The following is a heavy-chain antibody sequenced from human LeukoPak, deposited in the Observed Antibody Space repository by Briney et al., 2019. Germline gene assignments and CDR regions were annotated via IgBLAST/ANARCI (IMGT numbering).Heavy chain of an antibody. Sequence: GGSLRLSCAASGFTLNNYWMHWVRQAPGKGLVWVSRINRDGSDTSYADSVKGRFTISRDNAQNSLYLQMNSLRAEDTAVYYCARDSSNDYNFWSGYYTNYMDVWGKGTTVTVSS. CDR1: GFTLNNYW. D-gene: IGHD3-3*01. J-gene: IGHJ6*03. CDR2: INRDGSDT. CDR3: ARDSSNDYNFWSGYYTNYMDV. V-gene: IGHV3-74*01.